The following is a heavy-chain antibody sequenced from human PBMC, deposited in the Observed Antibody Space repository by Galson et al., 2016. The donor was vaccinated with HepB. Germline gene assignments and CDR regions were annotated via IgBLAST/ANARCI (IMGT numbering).Heavy chain of an antibody. Sequence: SLRLSCADSTFTFSNYWMTWVRQAPGKGLEWVANIKPDGSEKYYVDSVKGRFTISRDNAKNSLYLQMNSLRAEDTAVYYCARRSYTAGRCYSASYLCFDSWGQGTLVTVSS. D-gene: IGHD2-15*01. V-gene: IGHV3-7*01. CDR3: ARRSYTAGRCYSASYLCFDS. CDR2: IKPDGSEK. J-gene: IGHJ4*02. CDR1: TFTFSNYW.